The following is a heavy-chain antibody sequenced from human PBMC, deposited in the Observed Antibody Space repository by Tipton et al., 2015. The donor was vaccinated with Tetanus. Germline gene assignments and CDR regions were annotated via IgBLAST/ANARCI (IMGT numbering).Heavy chain of an antibody. D-gene: IGHD4-17*01. CDR3: ARVPSQDGDLNY. V-gene: IGHV4-31*03. Sequence: TLSLTCTVSGGSISSGGYYWSWIRQHPGKGLEWIGHIYYSGITYYNPSLKSRVTISVDTSKNQFSLKLRSVTAADTAVYYCARVPSQDGDLNYWGQGTLVTVSS. CDR2: IYYSGIT. CDR1: GGSISSGGYY. J-gene: IGHJ4*02.